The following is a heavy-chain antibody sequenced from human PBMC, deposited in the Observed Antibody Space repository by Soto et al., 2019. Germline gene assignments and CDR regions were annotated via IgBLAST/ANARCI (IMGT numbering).Heavy chain of an antibody. Sequence: SETLSLTCTVSGDSINSADYYWSWLRQPPGKGLEWIGYIYYSRSDYYNPSLGRRATITIDTSRNQFSLNLMSVTAAGTAVYYCARVVQFYDSSGYSSYYFDYWGQGALVTVSS. D-gene: IGHD3-22*01. J-gene: IGHJ4*02. CDR1: GDSINSADYY. CDR2: IYYSRSD. V-gene: IGHV4-30-4*01. CDR3: ARVVQFYDSSGYSSYYFDY.